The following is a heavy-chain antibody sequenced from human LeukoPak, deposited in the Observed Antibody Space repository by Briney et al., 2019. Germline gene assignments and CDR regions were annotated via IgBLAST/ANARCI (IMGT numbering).Heavy chain of an antibody. D-gene: IGHD4-17*01. CDR3: AREDYGDYRKGGYYYMDV. V-gene: IGHV3-7*01. J-gene: IGHJ6*03. CDR2: IKQDGSEK. CDR1: GFTFSSYW. Sequence: PGGSLRLSCAASGFTFSSYWRSWVRQAPGKGLEWVANIKQDGSEKYYVDSVKGRFTISRDNAKNSLYLQMNSLRAEDTAVYYCAREDYGDYRKGGYYYMDVWGKGTTVTISS.